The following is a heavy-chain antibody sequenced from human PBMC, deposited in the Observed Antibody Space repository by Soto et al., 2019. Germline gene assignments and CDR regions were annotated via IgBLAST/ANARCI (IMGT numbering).Heavy chain of an antibody. Sequence: RPGGSLRLSCAASGFTFSSYAMHWVRQAPGKGLEWVAVISYDGSNKYYADSVKGRFTISRDNSKNTLYLQMNSLRAEDTAVYYCAREAGSSSEEFDYYYGMDVWGQGTTATVSS. CDR2: ISYDGSNK. J-gene: IGHJ6*02. CDR3: AREAGSSSEEFDYYYGMDV. V-gene: IGHV3-30-3*01. D-gene: IGHD6-13*01. CDR1: GFTFSSYA.